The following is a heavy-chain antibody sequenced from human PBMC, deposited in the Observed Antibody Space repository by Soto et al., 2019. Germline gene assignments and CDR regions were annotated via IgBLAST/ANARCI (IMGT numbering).Heavy chain of an antibody. CDR1: GGTFSSYA. D-gene: IGHD2-2*01. V-gene: IGHV1-69*12. CDR3: ARGGQYQLPLGWFDP. Sequence: QVQLVQSGAEVKKPGSSVKVSCKASGGTFSSYAISWVRQAPGQGLEWMGGIIPIFGTANYAQKFQGRVTITADESTGTAYMERSSLTSEDTAVYYCARGGQYQLPLGWFDPWGQGTLVTVSS. CDR2: IIPIFGTA. J-gene: IGHJ5*02.